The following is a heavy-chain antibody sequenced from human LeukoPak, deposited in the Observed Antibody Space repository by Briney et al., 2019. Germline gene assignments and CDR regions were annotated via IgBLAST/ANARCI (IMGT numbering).Heavy chain of an antibody. CDR2: IIPIFGTA. D-gene: IGHD3-22*01. Sequence: SVKVSCKASGGTFSSYAISWVRQAPGQGLEWMGGIIPIFGTANYAQKFQGRVTITTDESTSTAYMELSSLRSEDTAVYYCARGAYYYDSSGYPRDYWGKGTLVTVS. CDR3: ARGAYYYDSSGYPRDY. CDR1: GGTFSSYA. V-gene: IGHV1-69*05. J-gene: IGHJ4*02.